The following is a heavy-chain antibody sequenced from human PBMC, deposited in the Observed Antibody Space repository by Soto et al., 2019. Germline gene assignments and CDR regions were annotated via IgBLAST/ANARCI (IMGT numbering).Heavy chain of an antibody. D-gene: IGHD1-26*01. J-gene: IGHJ6*02. CDR1: GYTFTGYY. CDR2: INPNSGDT. V-gene: IGHV1-2*04. CDR3: ARDQLPDYYYYGMDV. Sequence: EASVKVSCKASGYTFTGYYMHWVRQAPGQGPEWMGWINPNSGDTNYAQKFQGWVTMTRDTSNSTAYMEVSRLTSDDTAMYYCARDQLPDYYYYGMDVWGQGTAVTVSS.